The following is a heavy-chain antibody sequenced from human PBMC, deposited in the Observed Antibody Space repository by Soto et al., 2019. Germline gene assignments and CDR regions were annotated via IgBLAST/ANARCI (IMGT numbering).Heavy chain of an antibody. Sequence: GGSLRLSCAAPGFMFSTTDMSWVRQAPGKGLEWVTTIEGSGTITYYADSVRGRFTISRDNSKNTVYLQMDSLTADDTAVYYCVKNSGWFNSWGHGTPVTVSS. J-gene: IGHJ5*01. V-gene: IGHV3-23*01. CDR1: GFMFSTTD. D-gene: IGHD3-10*01. CDR2: IEGSGTIT. CDR3: VKNSGWFNS.